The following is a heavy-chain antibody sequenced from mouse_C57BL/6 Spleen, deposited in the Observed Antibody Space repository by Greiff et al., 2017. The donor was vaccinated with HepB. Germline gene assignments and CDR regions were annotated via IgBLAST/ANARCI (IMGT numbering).Heavy chain of an antibody. CDR3: ARSLTSDY. CDR2: IYPGDGDT. D-gene: IGHD4-1*01. V-gene: IGHV1-82*01. CDR1: GYAFSSSW. Sequence: QVQLKQSGPELVKPGASVKISCKASGYAFSSSWMNWVKQRPGKGVEWIGRIYPGDGDTNYNGKFKGKATLTADKSSSTAYMQLSSLTSEDSAVYFCARSLTSDYWGQGTTLTVSS. J-gene: IGHJ2*01.